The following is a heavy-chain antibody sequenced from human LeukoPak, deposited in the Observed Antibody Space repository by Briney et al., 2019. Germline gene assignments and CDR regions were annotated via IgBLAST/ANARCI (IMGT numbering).Heavy chain of an antibody. CDR2: ISAYNGNT. V-gene: IGHV1-18*01. Sequence: GASVKVSCKASGYTFTSYGISWVRQAPGQGLEWMGWISAYNGNTNYAQKLQGRVTMTTDTSTSTAYMELRSLRSDDTAVYYCARVIRITIFGRGGPHDAFDIWGQGAMVTVSS. CDR3: ARVIRITIFGRGGPHDAFDI. CDR1: GYTFTSYG. D-gene: IGHD3-3*01. J-gene: IGHJ3*02.